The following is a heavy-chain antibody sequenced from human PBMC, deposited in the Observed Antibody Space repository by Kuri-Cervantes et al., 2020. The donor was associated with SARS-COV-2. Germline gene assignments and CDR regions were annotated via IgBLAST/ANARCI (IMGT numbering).Heavy chain of an antibody. J-gene: IGHJ6*03. Sequence: SETLSLTCAVYGGSFSGYYWSWIRQPPGKGLEWIGEINHSGSTNYNPSLKSRVTISLDVSKNQFSLKVSSVTAADTAVYYCARGEGNYYYYMDVWGEGTTVTVSS. V-gene: IGHV4-34*01. CDR1: GGSFSGYY. CDR3: ARGEGNYYYYMDV. CDR2: INHSGST.